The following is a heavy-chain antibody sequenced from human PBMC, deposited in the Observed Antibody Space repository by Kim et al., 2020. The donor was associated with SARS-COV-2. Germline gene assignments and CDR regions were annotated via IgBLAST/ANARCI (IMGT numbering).Heavy chain of an antibody. CDR3: TTDGQIDYYYYGMDV. J-gene: IGHJ6*02. CDR2: IKSKTDGGTT. CDR1: GFTFSNAW. V-gene: IGHV3-15*01. Sequence: GGSLRLSCAASGFTFSNAWMSWVRQAPGKGLEWVGRIKSKTDGGTTDYAAPVKGRFTISRDDSKNTLYLQMNSLKTEDTAVYYCTTDGQIDYYYYGMDVWGQGTTVTVSS.